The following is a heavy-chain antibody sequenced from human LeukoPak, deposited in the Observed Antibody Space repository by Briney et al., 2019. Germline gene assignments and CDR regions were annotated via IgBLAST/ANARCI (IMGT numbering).Heavy chain of an antibody. CDR2: INHSGST. CDR1: GGSISSSNW. D-gene: IGHD6-13*01. J-gene: IGHJ4*02. Sequence: SGTLSLTCAVSGGSISSSNWWSWVRQPPGKGLEWIGEINHSGSTNYNPSLKSRVTISVDTSKNQFSLKLSSVTAADTAVYYCARRIATDGSKFFDYWGQGTLVTVSS. CDR3: ARRIATDGSKFFDY. V-gene: IGHV4-4*02.